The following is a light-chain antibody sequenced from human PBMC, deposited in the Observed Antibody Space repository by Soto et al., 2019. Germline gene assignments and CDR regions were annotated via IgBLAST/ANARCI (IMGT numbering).Light chain of an antibody. J-gene: IGLJ1*01. V-gene: IGLV2-11*01. Sequence: QSVLTQPRSVSGSLGQSVTISCTGTSSDVGTYNYVSWYQQHPGKAPKVMIYDVSERPSGVPDRFSGSKSGNTASLTISGLQAEDEADYYCCPYAGSPRNVLGTGTKLTVL. CDR3: CPYAGSPRNV. CDR2: DVS. CDR1: SSDVGTYNY.